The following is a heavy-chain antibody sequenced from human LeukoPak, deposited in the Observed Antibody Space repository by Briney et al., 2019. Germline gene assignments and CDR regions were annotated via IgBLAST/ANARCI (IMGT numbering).Heavy chain of an antibody. CDR2: IYYSGST. V-gene: IGHV4-38-2*02. J-gene: IGHJ4*02. D-gene: IGHD6-6*01. CDR3: ARVSIEARIFDY. Sequence: SETLSLTCTVSGYSISSGYYWGWIRQPPGKGLEWIGSIYYSGSTYYNPSLKSRVTISVDTSKNQFSLKLSSVTAADTAVYYCARVSIEARIFDYWGQGTLVTVSS. CDR1: GYSISSGYY.